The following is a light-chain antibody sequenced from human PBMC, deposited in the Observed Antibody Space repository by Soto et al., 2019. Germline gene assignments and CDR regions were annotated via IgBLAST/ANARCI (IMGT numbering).Light chain of an antibody. CDR3: QQYNAWPPGAYT. J-gene: IGKJ2*01. Sequence: VMTQAPATLSVSPGERVTLSCRASQTINNNVAWYQLKDGQVPRLLIYGASTRATDIPARFSGSGSGTEFTLTISSLQSEDFAEYHCQQYNAWPPGAYTFGQGTKVDIK. CDR1: QTINNN. V-gene: IGKV3-15*01. CDR2: GAS.